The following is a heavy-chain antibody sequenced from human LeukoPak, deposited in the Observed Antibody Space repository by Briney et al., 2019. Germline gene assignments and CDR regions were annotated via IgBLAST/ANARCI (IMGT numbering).Heavy chain of an antibody. J-gene: IGHJ4*02. D-gene: IGHD5-12*01. Sequence: RASVKVSCKASGYTFTSYGISWVRQAPGQGLEWMGWISAYNGNTNYAQKLQGRVTMTTDTFTSTAYMELRSLRSDDTAVYDWARGVGYSGCDLGDLGCFDYWGQGTLVTVSS. V-gene: IGHV1-18*01. CDR3: ARGVGYSGCDLGDLGCFDY. CDR1: GYTFTSYG. CDR2: ISAYNGNT.